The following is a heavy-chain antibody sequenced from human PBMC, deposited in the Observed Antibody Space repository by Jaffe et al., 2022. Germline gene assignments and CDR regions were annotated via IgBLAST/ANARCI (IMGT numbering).Heavy chain of an antibody. D-gene: IGHD5-12*01. CDR2: IRYDGSNK. J-gene: IGHJ4*02. V-gene: IGHV3-30*02. Sequence: QVQLVESGGGVVQPGGSLRLSCAASGFTFSSYGMHWVRQAPGKGLEWVAFIRYDGSNKYYADSVKGRFTISRDNSKNTLYLQMNSLRAEDTAVYYCIRGYDWPDYFDYWGQGTLVTVSS. CDR1: GFTFSSYG. CDR3: IRGYDWPDYFDY.